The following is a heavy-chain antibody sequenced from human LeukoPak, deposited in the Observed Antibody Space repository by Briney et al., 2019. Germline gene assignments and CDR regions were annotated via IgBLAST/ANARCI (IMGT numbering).Heavy chain of an antibody. D-gene: IGHD2-15*01. V-gene: IGHV3-48*02. J-gene: IGHJ4*02. CDR3: ARDRCSGGSCYLDY. CDR2: IDSSNSPI. Sequence: GGSLRLSCAASGLTFSTYNMNWVRHAPGKGLEWVSYIDSSNSPIYYADSVKGRFTISRDNGKNSLYLQMNSLRDKDTAVYYCARDRCSGGSCYLDYWGQGTLVTVSS. CDR1: GLTFSTYN.